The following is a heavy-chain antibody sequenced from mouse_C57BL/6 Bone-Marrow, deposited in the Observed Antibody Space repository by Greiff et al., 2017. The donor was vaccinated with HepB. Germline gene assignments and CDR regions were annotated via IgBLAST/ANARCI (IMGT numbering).Heavy chain of an antibody. D-gene: IGHD2-2*01. Sequence: VQLKESGGGLVQPGGSLKLSCAASGFTFSDYYMYWVRQTPEKRLEWVAYISNGGGSTYYPDTVKGRFTISRDNAKNTLYLQMSRLKSEDTAMYYCARQGGYNYAMDYWGQGTSVTVSS. CDR1: GFTFSDYY. J-gene: IGHJ4*01. CDR2: ISNGGGST. V-gene: IGHV5-12*01. CDR3: ARQGGYNYAMDY.